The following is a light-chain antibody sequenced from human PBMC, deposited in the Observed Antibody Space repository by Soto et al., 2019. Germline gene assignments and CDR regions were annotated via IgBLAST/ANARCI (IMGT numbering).Light chain of an antibody. J-gene: IGKJ5*01. Sequence: EVVMTQSPATLSVSPGERATLSCRASQSVTSYLAWYQQRPGQAPRLLINDASRRATGIPDRFSGSGSGADFTLTIRSLEPEDFAVYYCQQRSSWPITFGQGTRLESK. CDR1: QSVTSY. CDR3: QQRSSWPIT. CDR2: DAS. V-gene: IGKV3-11*01.